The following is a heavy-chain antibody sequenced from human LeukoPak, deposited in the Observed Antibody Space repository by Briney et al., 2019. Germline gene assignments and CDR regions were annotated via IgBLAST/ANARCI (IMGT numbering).Heavy chain of an antibody. V-gene: IGHV4-34*01. CDR2: INHSGST. Sequence: SETLSLTCAVYGGSFSGYYWSWIRQPPGKGLEWIEEINHSGSTNYDPSLKSRVTISVDTSKNQFSLKLSSVTAADTAVYYCARGNYSTDYWGQGTLVTVSS. CDR3: ARGNYSTDY. J-gene: IGHJ4*02. D-gene: IGHD1-7*01. CDR1: GGSFSGYY.